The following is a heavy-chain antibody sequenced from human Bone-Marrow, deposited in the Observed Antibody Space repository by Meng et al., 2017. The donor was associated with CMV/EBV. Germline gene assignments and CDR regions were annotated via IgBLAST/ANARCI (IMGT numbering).Heavy chain of an antibody. CDR1: GYTFTGYY. D-gene: IGHD2-2*01. CDR2: INPNSGGT. Sequence: ASVKVSCKASGYTFTGYYMHWVRQAPGQGLEWMGWINPNSGGTNYAQKFQGRVTMTRDTSISTAYMELSRLRSDDTAVYYCAREGDIVVVPAAARYYYYGMDVWGQGTTVTFSS. V-gene: IGHV1-2*02. J-gene: IGHJ6*02. CDR3: AREGDIVVVPAAARYYYYGMDV.